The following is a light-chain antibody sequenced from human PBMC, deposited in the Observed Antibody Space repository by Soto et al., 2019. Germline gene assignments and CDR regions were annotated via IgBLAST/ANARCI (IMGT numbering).Light chain of an antibody. CDR1: SSNLGDNT. J-gene: IGLJ1*01. CDR3: AACHATLDGYV. CDR2: SYD. Sequence: QSVLTQPPSASGTPGQRVTISCSTSSSNLGDNTVNWYQHVPGTAPKLLIYSYDQRPSGVPDRFSGSRSGTSASLAISGLQSEDEADYYCAACHATLDGYVFGTGSKVTVL. V-gene: IGLV1-44*01.